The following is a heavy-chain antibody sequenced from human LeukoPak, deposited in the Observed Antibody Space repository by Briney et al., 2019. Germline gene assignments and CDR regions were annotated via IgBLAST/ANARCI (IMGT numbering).Heavy chain of an antibody. Sequence: SETLSLTCAVSGGSISSSNWWSWVRQPPGKGLEWIGQIYHSGSTNYNPSLKSRVAISVDKSKNLFSLNLISVTAADTAVYYCARAGQGYCTSASCYLSLDYWGQGTLVTVSS. CDR2: IYHSGST. J-gene: IGHJ4*02. CDR1: GGSISSSNW. D-gene: IGHD2-2*01. CDR3: ARAGQGYCTSASCYLSLDY. V-gene: IGHV4-4*02.